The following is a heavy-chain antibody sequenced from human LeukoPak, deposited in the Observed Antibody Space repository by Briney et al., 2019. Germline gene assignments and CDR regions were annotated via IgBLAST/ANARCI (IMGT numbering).Heavy chain of an antibody. CDR1: GFTFSSNS. D-gene: IGHD2-15*01. J-gene: IGHJ4*02. CDR3: ARGYCSDGSCYFNYFDY. Sequence: GGSLRLSCAASGFTFSSNSMNWVRQAPGKGLEWVSSISSGSSYIYYADSVKGRFTISRDNAKNSLYLQMNSLRAEDTAVYYCARGYCSDGSCYFNYFDYWGQGTLVTVSS. V-gene: IGHV3-21*01. CDR2: ISSGSSYI.